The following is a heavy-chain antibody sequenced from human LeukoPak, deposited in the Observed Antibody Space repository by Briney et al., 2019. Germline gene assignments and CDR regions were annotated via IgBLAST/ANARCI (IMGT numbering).Heavy chain of an antibody. CDR2: IYPSGST. CDR1: WGSLSTFF. Sequence: LGAPFPPRTVSWGSLSTFFLGWIRQPPREGLGWIGNIYPSGSTNYNPSLKSRVTISVDTSKNQFSLKLSSVTAADTAVYYCARHTLAAAFDYWGQGTLVTVSS. D-gene: IGHD6-13*01. V-gene: IGHV4-4*09. CDR3: ARHTLAAAFDY. J-gene: IGHJ4*02.